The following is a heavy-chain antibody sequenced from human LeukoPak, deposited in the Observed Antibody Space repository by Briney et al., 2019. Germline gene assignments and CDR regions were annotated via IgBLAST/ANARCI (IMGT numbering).Heavy chain of an antibody. CDR3: ARQTGSGLFTLP. CDR2: INHSGST. V-gene: IGHV4-34*01. D-gene: IGHD3/OR15-3a*01. CDR1: GGSFSGYY. Sequence: SETLSLTCAVYGGSFSGYYWSWIRQPPGKGLEWIGEINHSGSTNYNPSLKSRVTISVDTSKNQISLRLTSVTATDTAMYYCARQTGSGLFTLPGGQGTLVTVSS. J-gene: IGHJ4*02.